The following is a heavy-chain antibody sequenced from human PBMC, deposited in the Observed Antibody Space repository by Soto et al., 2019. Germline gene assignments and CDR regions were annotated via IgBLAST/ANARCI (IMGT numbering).Heavy chain of an antibody. CDR1: GDSFSSYSYS. V-gene: IGHV4-39*01. Sequence: SETLSLTSTVYGDSFSSYSYSWSWKRQSPGKGLEWIGTIYSSENTYYNPSLLSRVTISVDTSKNEFSLRLSSVTAADTAVYYCARLNGYCISTNCHGYYGMDVWGQGT. J-gene: IGHJ6*02. CDR2: IYSSENT. CDR3: ARLNGYCISTNCHGYYGMDV. D-gene: IGHD2-2*03.